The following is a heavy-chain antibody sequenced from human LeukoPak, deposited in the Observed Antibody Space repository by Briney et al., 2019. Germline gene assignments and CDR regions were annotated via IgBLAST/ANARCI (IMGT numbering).Heavy chain of an antibody. Sequence: PGGSLRLSCAASGFTVSSNYMSWVRQAPGKGLEWVSVIYSGGSTYYADSVKGRFTISRDNSKNTLYLQMNSLRAEDTAVYYCARWVVVVKYFDYWGQGTPVTVSS. CDR2: IYSGGST. V-gene: IGHV3-66*02. J-gene: IGHJ4*02. CDR1: GFTVSSNY. CDR3: ARWVVVVKYFDY. D-gene: IGHD2-15*01.